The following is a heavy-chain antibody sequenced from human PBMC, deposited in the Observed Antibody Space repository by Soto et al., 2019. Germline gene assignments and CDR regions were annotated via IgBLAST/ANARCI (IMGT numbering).Heavy chain of an antibody. D-gene: IGHD2-21*02. CDR2: IYWDDDM. Sequence: SGPTLVNPTQTLTLTCSFSGFSLSSSGVGVGWIRQPPGKALEWLALIYWDDDMRYSPSLKRRLTITKDTSKNQVVLTLTDMDPVDTATYYCARGKGGGNSCYFDYWGQGTLVTVSS. CDR1: GFSLSSSGVG. CDR3: ARGKGGGNSCYFDY. V-gene: IGHV2-5*02. J-gene: IGHJ4*02.